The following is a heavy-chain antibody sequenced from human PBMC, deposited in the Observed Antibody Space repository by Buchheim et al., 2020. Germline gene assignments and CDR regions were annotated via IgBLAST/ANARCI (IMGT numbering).Heavy chain of an antibody. CDR3: ATRDY. J-gene: IGHJ4*02. Sequence: QVQLQQWGTRLLKPSETLSLTCAVYGGSFSVYYWSWIRQPPGKGLDWIGEINHSGGTNYNPSLKSRVPISVDTSKNPLSLKLSSVTAADTAVYYCATRDYWGQG. V-gene: IGHV4-34*01. CDR1: GGSFSVYY. CDR2: INHSGGT.